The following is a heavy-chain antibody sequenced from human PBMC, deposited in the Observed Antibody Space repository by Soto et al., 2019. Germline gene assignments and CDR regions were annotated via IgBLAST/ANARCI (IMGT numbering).Heavy chain of an antibody. CDR1: GYTFTSYG. Sequence: QVQLVQSGAEVKKPGASVKVSCKASGYTFTSYGISWVRQAPGQGLEWMGWISAYNGNTNYAQKLQGRVTMTTDTSTSTAYMELRSLRSDDTAVYYCARDYSGTGDQEEESNAFDIWGQGTMVTVSS. D-gene: IGHD1-26*01. J-gene: IGHJ3*02. CDR2: ISAYNGNT. CDR3: ARDYSGTGDQEEESNAFDI. V-gene: IGHV1-18*01.